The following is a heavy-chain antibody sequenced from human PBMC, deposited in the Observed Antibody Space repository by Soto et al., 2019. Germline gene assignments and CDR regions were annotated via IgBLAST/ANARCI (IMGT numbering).Heavy chain of an antibody. D-gene: IGHD2-15*01. CDR2: ISGSGDST. CDR1: GFTFSSYA. CDR3: APDRSGPFPNWFDP. Sequence: EVQLLESGGSLVQPGESLRLSCAGSGFTFSSYAIGWVRQAPGKGLEWVSSISGSGDSTYYADSVKGRFTISRDNSKNTLYLQMNCLRAEDTAVQSCAPDRSGPFPNWFDPWGQGTLVTVSS. V-gene: IGHV3-23*01. J-gene: IGHJ5*02.